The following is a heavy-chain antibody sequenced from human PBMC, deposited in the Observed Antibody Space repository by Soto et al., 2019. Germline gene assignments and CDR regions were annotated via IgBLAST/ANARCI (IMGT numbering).Heavy chain of an antibody. CDR3: ARGMTTVTGGYYYYMDV. CDR1: GGSFSGYY. Sequence: QVQLQQWGAGLLKPSETLSLTCAVYGGSFSGYYWSWIRQPPGKGLEWIGEINHSGSTNYNPSLKSRVTISVDTSKNQFSLKLSSVTAADTAVYYCARGMTTVTGGYYYYMDVWGKGTTVTVSS. D-gene: IGHD4-17*01. J-gene: IGHJ6*03. V-gene: IGHV4-34*01. CDR2: INHSGST.